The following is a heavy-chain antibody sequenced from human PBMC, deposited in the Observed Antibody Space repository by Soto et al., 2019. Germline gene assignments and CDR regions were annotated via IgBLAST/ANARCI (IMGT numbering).Heavy chain of an antibody. CDR3: AREADFASSGYVLDY. CDR2: VTSSPSSM. D-gene: IGHD3-22*01. Sequence: GGSLRLSCAASGFTFTGFSMNCVRQAPGKGLEWVSSVTSSPSSMFYADSVKGRFTISRDDAKDSLFLQMNSLRADDTAVYYCAREADFASSGYVLDYWGRGTLVTVSS. V-gene: IGHV3-21*01. J-gene: IGHJ4*02. CDR1: GFTFTGFS.